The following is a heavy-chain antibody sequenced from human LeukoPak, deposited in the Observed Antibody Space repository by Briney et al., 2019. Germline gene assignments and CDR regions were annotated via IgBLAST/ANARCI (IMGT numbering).Heavy chain of an antibody. Sequence: ASVKVSCKASGYTFTSYYMHWVRQAPGQGLEWMGIINPSGGSTSYAQKFQGRVTMTRDTSISTAYMELSRLRSDDTAVYYCARVYYYDSNGYFADAFDIWGQGTMVTVSS. D-gene: IGHD3-22*01. CDR2: INPSGGST. V-gene: IGHV1-46*01. CDR1: GYTFTSYY. J-gene: IGHJ3*02. CDR3: ARVYYYDSNGYFADAFDI.